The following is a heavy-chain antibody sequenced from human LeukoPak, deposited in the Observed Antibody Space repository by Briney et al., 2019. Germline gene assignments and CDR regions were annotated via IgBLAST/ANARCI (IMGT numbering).Heavy chain of an antibody. J-gene: IGHJ4*02. D-gene: IGHD6-13*01. Sequence: XSSYAMXWVRQAPGKGLEWVSAISGSGGSTYYADSVKGRFTISRDNSKNTLYLQMNSLRAEDTAVYYCAKVLPAAAGTDYWGQGTLVTVSS. CDR1: XSSYA. V-gene: IGHV3-23*01. CDR3: AKVLPAAAGTDY. CDR2: ISGSGGST.